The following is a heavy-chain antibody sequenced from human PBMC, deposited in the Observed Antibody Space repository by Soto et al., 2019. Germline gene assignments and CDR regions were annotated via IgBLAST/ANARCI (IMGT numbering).Heavy chain of an antibody. D-gene: IGHD3-3*01. CDR1: GYTFPSKV. J-gene: IGHJ3*02. V-gene: IGHV1-18*01. CDR2: ISAYNGNT. Sequence: QVQLVQSGAEVKKPGASVKFSSKVSGYTFPSKVTSWGRQAPGQGLDGMGWISAYNGNTNYAQKLQGRVTMTTDTSTSTAYMELRSLRSDDTAVYYCARTWSGYPPNPGDAFDIWGQGTMVTVSS. CDR3: ARTWSGYPPNPGDAFDI.